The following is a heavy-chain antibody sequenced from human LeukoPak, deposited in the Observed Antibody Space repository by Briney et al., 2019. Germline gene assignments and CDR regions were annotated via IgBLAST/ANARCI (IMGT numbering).Heavy chain of an antibody. V-gene: IGHV1-46*01. J-gene: IGHJ3*02. D-gene: IGHD3-22*01. CDR2: INPSGGST. CDR1: GYTFTSYY. CDR3: ARDRLWYYDSSGSDAFDI. Sequence: ASVKVSRKASGYTFTSYYMHWVRQAPGQGLEWMGIINPSGGSTSYAQKFQGRVTMTRDTSTSTVYMELSSLRSEDTAVYYCARDRLWYYDSSGSDAFDIWGQGTMVTVSS.